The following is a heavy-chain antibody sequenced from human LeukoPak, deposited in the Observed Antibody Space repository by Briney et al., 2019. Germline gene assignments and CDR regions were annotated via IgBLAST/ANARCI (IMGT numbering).Heavy chain of an antibody. J-gene: IGHJ5*02. V-gene: IGHV4-34*01. D-gene: IGHD3-10*01. CDR1: GGSFSGYY. CDR2: INHSGST. Sequence: PSETLSLTCAVYGGSFSGYYWSWIRQPPGKGLEWIGEINHSGSTNYNPSLKSRVTISVDTSKNQFSLKLSSVTAAYTAVYYCARAAILWFGELFLGFDPWGQGTLVTVSS. CDR3: ARAAILWFGELFLGFDP.